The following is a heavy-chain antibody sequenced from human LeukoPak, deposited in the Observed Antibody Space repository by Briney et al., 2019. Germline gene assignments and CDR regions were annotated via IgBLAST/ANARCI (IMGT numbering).Heavy chain of an antibody. CDR1: GYTFTGYY. D-gene: IGHD6-6*01. V-gene: IGHV1-2*04. CDR2: INPNSGGT. CDR3: ARDGQAGSSPDFDY. Sequence: GASVKVSCKASGYTFTGYYMHWVRQAPGQGLEWMGWINPNSGGTNYAQKFQGWVTMTRDTSISTAYMELSRLRSDDTAVYYCARDGQAGSSPDFDYWGQGTLVTVSS. J-gene: IGHJ4*02.